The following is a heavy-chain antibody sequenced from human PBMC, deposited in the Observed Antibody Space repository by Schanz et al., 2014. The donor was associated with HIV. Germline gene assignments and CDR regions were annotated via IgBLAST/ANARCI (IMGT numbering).Heavy chain of an antibody. J-gene: IGHJ6*02. V-gene: IGHV3-30*18. CDR3: AKDRNYYDSRYRGKGNYYYYYGMDV. CDR1: GFTFDSYG. CDR2: ISYDGTNK. D-gene: IGHD3-22*01. Sequence: QVQLVESGGGVVQPGGLLRLSCAASGFTFDSYGIHWVRQAPGKGLEWVAVISYDGTNKKFADSVKGRFTISRDNSKNTLYLQMKSLRPEDTAVYYCAKDRNYYDSRYRGKGNYYYYYGMDVWGQGTTDTVSS.